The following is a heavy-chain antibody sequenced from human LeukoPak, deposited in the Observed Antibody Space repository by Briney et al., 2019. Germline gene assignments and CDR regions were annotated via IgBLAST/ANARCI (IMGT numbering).Heavy chain of an antibody. V-gene: IGHV3-30*19. CDR1: GFTFSSYG. CDR3: ARDPLRFLERGYYYYMDV. CDR2: IWYDGSNK. J-gene: IGHJ6*03. Sequence: PGGSLRLSCAASGFTFSSYGMHWVRQAPGKGLEWVAVIWYDGSNKYYADSVKGRFTISRDNSKNTLYLQMNSLRAEDTAVYYCARDPLRFLERGYYYYMDVWGKGTTVTVSS. D-gene: IGHD3-3*01.